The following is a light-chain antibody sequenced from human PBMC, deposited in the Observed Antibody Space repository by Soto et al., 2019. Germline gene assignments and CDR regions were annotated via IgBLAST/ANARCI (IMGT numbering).Light chain of an antibody. CDR2: GAS. CDR3: QQYYTWPSWT. V-gene: IGKV3-15*01. CDR1: QSVSSN. J-gene: IGKJ1*01. Sequence: EIVMTQTPATLSVSPGERDTLSCRASQSVSSNLAWYQQKPGQAPRLLIYGASTRATDIPPRFSGSGSGTEFTLTISSLQSEDFAVYYCQQYYTWPSWTFGQGTKVEI.